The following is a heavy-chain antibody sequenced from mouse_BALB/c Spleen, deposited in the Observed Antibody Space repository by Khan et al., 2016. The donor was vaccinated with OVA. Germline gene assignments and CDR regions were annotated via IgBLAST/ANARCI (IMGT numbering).Heavy chain of an antibody. Sequence: QVQLQQSGPELVKPGASVRISCKASGYTFTTYYIHWVKQRPGQGLQWIGWIYPGSVNTQYNEQLKGKATLTAVKSSSTAYMQLSSLTSEDSAVDFCARDDYFVGDAMDYWGQGTSVTVSS. CDR2: IYPGSVNT. J-gene: IGHJ4*01. V-gene: IGHV1S56*01. CDR1: GYTFTTYY. D-gene: IGHD2-4*01. CDR3: ARDDYFVGDAMDY.